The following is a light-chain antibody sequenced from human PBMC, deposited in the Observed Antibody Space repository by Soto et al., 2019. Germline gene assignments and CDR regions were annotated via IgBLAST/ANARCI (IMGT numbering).Light chain of an antibody. CDR2: GAS. CDR1: QTITSN. Sequence: EIVMTQSPATLSVSPGERATLSCRASQTITSNLAWYQLKPGQAPRLLIYGASTRATGIPARFSSSGSGTEFTLTVRSLQSEDFAVYYCQQYNIWLLTFGGATKVEIK. V-gene: IGKV3-15*01. J-gene: IGKJ4*01. CDR3: QQYNIWLLT.